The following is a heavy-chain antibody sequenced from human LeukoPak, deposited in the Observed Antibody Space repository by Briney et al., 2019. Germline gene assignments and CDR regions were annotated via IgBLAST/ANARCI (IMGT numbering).Heavy chain of an antibody. Sequence: PGGSLRLSCAASGFTFSSYNMNWVRQAPGKGLEWVSFISSSSSTIYYADSVKGRFTISRDNAKNSLYLQMNSLRAEDTAVYYCARDVPNFITVIRGVIIPKWFDPWGQGTLVTVSS. V-gene: IGHV3-48*04. CDR3: ARDVPNFITVIRGVIIPKWFDP. CDR1: GFTFSSYN. CDR2: ISSSSSTI. J-gene: IGHJ5*02. D-gene: IGHD3-10*01.